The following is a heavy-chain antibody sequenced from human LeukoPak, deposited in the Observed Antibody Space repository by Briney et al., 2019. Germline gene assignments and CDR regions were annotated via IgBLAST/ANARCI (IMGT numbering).Heavy chain of an antibody. CDR2: INPNSGGT. CDR3: AKTIGSWLQDAFDI. J-gene: IGHJ3*02. D-gene: IGHD5-24*01. V-gene: IGHV1-2*02. CDR1: GYTFTGYY. Sequence: ASVKVSCKASGYTFTGYYMHWVRQAPGQGLEWMGWINPNSGGTNYAQKFQGRVTMTRDTSISTAYMELSRLRSDDTAVYYCAKTIGSWLQDAFDIWGQGTMVTVSS.